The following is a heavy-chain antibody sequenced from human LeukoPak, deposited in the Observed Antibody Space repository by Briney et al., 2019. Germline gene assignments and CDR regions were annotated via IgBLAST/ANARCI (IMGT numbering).Heavy chain of an antibody. Sequence: GGSLRLSCAASGFIFSSYWMHWVRHAPGKGLVWVSHIHSDGSSTTYADSVKGRFTISRDNAKNTLYLQMNSLRADDTAVYYCARVRLDYDFWSGYYKNWGQGTMVTVSS. D-gene: IGHD3-3*01. CDR3: ARVRLDYDFWSGYYKN. V-gene: IGHV3-74*01. CDR1: GFIFSSYW. CDR2: IHSDGSST. J-gene: IGHJ3*01.